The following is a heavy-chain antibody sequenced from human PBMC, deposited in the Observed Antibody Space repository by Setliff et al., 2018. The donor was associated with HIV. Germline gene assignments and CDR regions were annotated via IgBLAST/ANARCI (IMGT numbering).Heavy chain of an antibody. J-gene: IGHJ4*02. CDR2: ISNSVSTV. CDR3: AREGCGDGTCYASDL. D-gene: IGHD2-15*01. CDR1: GFTFSRYE. Sequence: GGSLRLSCAASGFTFSRYEMNWVRQAPGKGLEWVSYISNSVSTVYYADSVKGRFTISRDNAKNSMYLQMSSLRVEDTAVYYCAREGCGDGTCYASDLWGQGTLVTVSS. V-gene: IGHV3-48*03.